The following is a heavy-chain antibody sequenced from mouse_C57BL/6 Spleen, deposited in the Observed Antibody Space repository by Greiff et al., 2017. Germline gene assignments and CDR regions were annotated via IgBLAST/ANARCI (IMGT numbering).Heavy chain of an antibody. V-gene: IGHV5-4*01. J-gene: IGHJ3*01. D-gene: IGHD2-14*01. Sequence: EVKLMESGGGLVKPGGSLKLSCAASGFTFSSYAMSWVRQTPEKRLEWVATISDGGSYTYSPDNVKGRFTISRDNDKNNLYLQMSHLKSEDTAMYYCARETNRGYACWGQGTLVTVSA. CDR3: ARETNRGYAC. CDR2: ISDGGSYT. CDR1: GFTFSSYA.